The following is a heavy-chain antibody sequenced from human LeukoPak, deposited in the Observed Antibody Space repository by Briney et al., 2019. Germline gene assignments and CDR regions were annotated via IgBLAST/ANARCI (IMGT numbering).Heavy chain of an antibody. J-gene: IGHJ4*02. D-gene: IGHD5-18*01. CDR2: ISYDGSNK. CDR1: GFTFSSYA. V-gene: IGHV3-30-3*01. CDR3: AKVGYSYGSALDY. Sequence: GRSLRLSCAASGFTFSSYAMHWVRQAPGKGLEWVAVISYDGSNKYYADSVKGRFTISRDNSKNTLYLQMNSLRAEDTAVYYCAKVGYSYGSALDYWGQGTLVTVSS.